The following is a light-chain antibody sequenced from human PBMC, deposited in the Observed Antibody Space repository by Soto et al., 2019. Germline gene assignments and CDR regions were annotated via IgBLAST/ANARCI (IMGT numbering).Light chain of an antibody. CDR3: QTWGTGIVV. J-gene: IGLJ2*01. CDR1: SGHSTYA. V-gene: IGLV4-69*02. CDR2: LDSDGIH. Sequence: QPVLTQSPSASASLGASVKLTCTLSSGHSTYAIAWHQQQPEKGPRYLIKLDSDGIHSKGDGIPDRFSGSSSGAERYLTISSLQSEDEADYYCQTWGTGIVVFGGGTKLTVL.